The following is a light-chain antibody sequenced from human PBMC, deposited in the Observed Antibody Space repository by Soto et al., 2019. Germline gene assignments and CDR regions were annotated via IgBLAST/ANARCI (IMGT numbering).Light chain of an antibody. Sequence: QSALTQPPSASGSPGQSVTISFTGTSSDVGGYKYVSWYQQHPGKAPKLMIFEVNKRPSGVPDRFSGSKSGNTASLTVSGLKAEDEADYYCSSYAGINNLGVFGTGTKVTVL. CDR2: EVN. CDR3: SSYAGINNLGV. J-gene: IGLJ1*01. CDR1: SSDVGGYKY. V-gene: IGLV2-8*01.